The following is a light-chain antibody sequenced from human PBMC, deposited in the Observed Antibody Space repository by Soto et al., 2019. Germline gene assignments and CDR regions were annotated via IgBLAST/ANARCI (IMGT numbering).Light chain of an antibody. CDR3: CSYAGRSTLV. CDR2: EGS. J-gene: IGLJ3*02. Sequence: QSVLTQPASVSGSPGQSITISCTGSSSDVGSYNLVSWHQQYPGKAPKLMIYEGSKRPSGVSNRFSGSKSSNTASLTISGLQAEDEADYYCCSYAGRSTLVFGGGTKLTVL. V-gene: IGLV2-23*01. CDR1: SSDVGSYNL.